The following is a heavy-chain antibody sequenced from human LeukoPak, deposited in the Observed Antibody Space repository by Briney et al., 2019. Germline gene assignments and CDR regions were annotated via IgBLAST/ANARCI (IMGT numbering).Heavy chain of an antibody. D-gene: IGHD3-22*01. Sequence: GGSLRLSCAASGFTFSSYGMHWVRQAPGKGLEWVAFIRYDGSNKYYADSVKGRFTISRDNSKNTLYLQMNSLRAEDTAVYYCAKDRGRYYYDSSGYVFDYWGQGTLVTVSS. CDR3: AKDRGRYYYDSSGYVFDY. J-gene: IGHJ4*02. V-gene: IGHV3-30*02. CDR2: IRYDGSNK. CDR1: GFTFSSYG.